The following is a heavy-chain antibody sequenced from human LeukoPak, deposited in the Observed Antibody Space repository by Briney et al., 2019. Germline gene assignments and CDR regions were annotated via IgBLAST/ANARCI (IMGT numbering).Heavy chain of an antibody. V-gene: IGHV1-3*01. CDR3: AADCSSTSCYGSFDY. CDR1: GYTFTSYA. Sequence: ATVKVCCKASGYTFTSYAMHWVRQAPGQRLEWMGWINAGNGNTKYSQKFQGRVTITRDTSASTAYMELSSLRSEDTAVYYCAADCSSTSCYGSFDYWGQGTLVTVSS. J-gene: IGHJ4*02. D-gene: IGHD2-2*01. CDR2: INAGNGNT.